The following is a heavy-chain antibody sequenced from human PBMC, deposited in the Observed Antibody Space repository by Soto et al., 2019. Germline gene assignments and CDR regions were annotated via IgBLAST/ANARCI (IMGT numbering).Heavy chain of an antibody. Sequence: QITLKESGPTLVKPTQTLTLTCTFSGFSLSTSGVGVGWIRQPPGKALEWLALIYWDDDKRYSPSLKSRLTIKKETSKKRVVLTRNGMDRLDTATYYCAHRGGMYYYGSGSYRNWIDPGGQGTLVTVSS. CDR3: AHRGGMYYYGSGSYRNWIDP. D-gene: IGHD3-10*01. V-gene: IGHV2-5*02. J-gene: IGHJ5*02. CDR2: IYWDDDK. CDR1: GFSLSTSGVG.